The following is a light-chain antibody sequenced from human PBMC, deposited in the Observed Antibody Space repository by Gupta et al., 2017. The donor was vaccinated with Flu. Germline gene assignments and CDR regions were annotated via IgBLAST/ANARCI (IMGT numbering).Light chain of an antibody. CDR3: AAWDESLGIQVV. Sequence: QSLLTQPPSSSGTPGQKITISCSGSSSDIGTNFVYWYQQLPGTAPKLLIQRNNQRPSGVPDRFSASKSGTSASLVISGLRSEDEADYYCAAWDESLGIQVVFGGGTKLTVL. V-gene: IGLV1-47*01. J-gene: IGLJ2*01. CDR2: RNN. CDR1: SSDIGTNF.